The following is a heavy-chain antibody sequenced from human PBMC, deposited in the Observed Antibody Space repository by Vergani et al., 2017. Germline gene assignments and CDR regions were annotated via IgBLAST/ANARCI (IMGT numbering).Heavy chain of an antibody. CDR2: IYYSGST. J-gene: IGHJ3*02. CDR1: GGSISSYY. Sequence: QVQLQESGPGLVKPSETLSLPCTVSGGSISSYYWSWIRQPPGKGLEWIGYIYYSGSTNYNPSLKSRVTISVDTSKNQFSLKLSSVTAADTAVYYCARDDGYCSGGSCLPAFDIWGQGTMVTVSS. CDR3: ARDDGYCSGGSCLPAFDI. V-gene: IGHV4-59*01. D-gene: IGHD2-15*01.